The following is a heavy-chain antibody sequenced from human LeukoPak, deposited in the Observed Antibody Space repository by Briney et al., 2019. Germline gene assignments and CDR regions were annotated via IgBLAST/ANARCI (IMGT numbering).Heavy chain of an antibody. D-gene: IGHD6-6*01. V-gene: IGHV4-59*01. Sequence: SETLSLTCTVSDGSISSYYWSWIRQPPGKGLEWIGYIYYSGSTNYNPSLKSRVTISVDTSKNQFSLKLSSVTAADTAVYYCAREEGSARPIDYWGQGTLVTVSS. CDR1: DGSISSYY. CDR2: IYYSGST. J-gene: IGHJ4*02. CDR3: AREEGSARPIDY.